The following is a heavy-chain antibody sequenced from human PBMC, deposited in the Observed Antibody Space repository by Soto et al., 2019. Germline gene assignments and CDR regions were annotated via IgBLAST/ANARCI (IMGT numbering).Heavy chain of an antibody. D-gene: IGHD1-26*01. CDR1: GDTISTGGYT. V-gene: IGHV4-30-2*03. Sequence: PSETLSLTCDVSGDTISTGGYTWAWIRQPPGKGLEWIGHIYYSGSSYYNPSLKSRVTISVDTSNNKFSLTLSSVTAADTAVYYCVRHLGAGFFGDSGPDYWGQGILVTVSS. J-gene: IGHJ4*02. CDR3: VRHLGAGFFGDSGPDY. CDR2: IYYSGSS.